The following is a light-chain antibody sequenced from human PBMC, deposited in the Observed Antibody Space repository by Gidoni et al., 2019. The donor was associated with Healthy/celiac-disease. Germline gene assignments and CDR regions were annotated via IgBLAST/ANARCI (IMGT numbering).Light chain of an antibody. J-gene: IGKJ2*01. V-gene: IGKV1-5*03. Sequence: DIQMTQSPSTLSASGGERVTITCRASQSISSWLAWYQQKPGKAPKLLIYKASSLESGVPSRFSGSGSGTEFTLTISILQPDDFATYYCQQYNSYWYTFXQXTKLEIK. CDR1: QSISSW. CDR2: KAS. CDR3: QQYNSYWYT.